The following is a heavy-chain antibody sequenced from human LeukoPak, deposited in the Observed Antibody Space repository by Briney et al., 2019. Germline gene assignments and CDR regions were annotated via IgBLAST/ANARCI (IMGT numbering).Heavy chain of an antibody. Sequence: GGFLRLSCAASGFTFSSYEMNWVRQAPGKGLEWVSYISSSGSTIYYADSVKGRFTISRDNAKNSLYLQMNSLRAEDTAVYYCARVGPEQLDYWGQGTLVTVSS. J-gene: IGHJ4*02. CDR2: ISSSGSTI. V-gene: IGHV3-48*03. CDR1: GFTFSSYE. CDR3: ARVGPEQLDY. D-gene: IGHD1/OR15-1a*01.